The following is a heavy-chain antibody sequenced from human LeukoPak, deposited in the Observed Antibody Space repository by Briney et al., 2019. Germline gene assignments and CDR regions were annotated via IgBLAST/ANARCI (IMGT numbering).Heavy chain of an antibody. CDR3: ARDGVAVAGNWFGP. V-gene: IGHV4-38-2*02. CDR2: IYHSGST. J-gene: IGHJ5*02. CDR1: GYSISSGYY. Sequence: SETLSLTCTVSGYSISSGYYWGWIRQPPGKGLEWIGSIYHSGSTYYNPSLKSRVTISVDTSKNQFSLKLSSVTAADTAVYYCARDGVAVAGNWFGPWGQGTLVTVSS. D-gene: IGHD6-19*01.